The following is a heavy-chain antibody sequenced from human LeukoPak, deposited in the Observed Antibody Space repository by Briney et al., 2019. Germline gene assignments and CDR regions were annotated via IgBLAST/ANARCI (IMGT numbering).Heavy chain of an antibody. CDR1: GFTFSSYA. J-gene: IGHJ4*02. D-gene: IGHD6-19*01. CDR2: ISGSGGST. CDR3: AKDQIPDSSGWYVDY. Sequence: GGSLRLSCAASGFTFSSYAMSWVRQAPGKGLEWVSAISGSGGSTYYADSVKGRFTISRDNSKNTLYLQMNSLRAEDTAVYYCAKDQIPDSSGWYVDYWGQGTLVPVSS. V-gene: IGHV3-23*01.